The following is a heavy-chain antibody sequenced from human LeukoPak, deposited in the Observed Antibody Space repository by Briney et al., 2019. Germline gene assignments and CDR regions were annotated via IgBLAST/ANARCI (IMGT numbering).Heavy chain of an antibody. V-gene: IGHV1-46*01. Sequence: ASVKVSCKASGYTFTGYSMHWVRQAPGQGPEWMGIINPSGGSTSYAQKFQGRVTMTRDMSTSTVYMELSSLRSEDTAVYYCARALYYTVTTDRSGWYFDLWGRGTLVTVSS. CDR2: INPSGGST. CDR3: ARALYYTVTTDRSGWYFDL. CDR1: GYTFTGYS. D-gene: IGHD4-17*01. J-gene: IGHJ2*01.